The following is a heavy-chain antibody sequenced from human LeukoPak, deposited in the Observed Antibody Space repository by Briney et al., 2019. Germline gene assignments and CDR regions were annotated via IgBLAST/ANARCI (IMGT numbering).Heavy chain of an antibody. V-gene: IGHV4-59*08. Sequence: SETLSLTCTVSGGSISSYYWSWIRQPPGKGLEWIGYVYYSGSTNCNPSLKSRVTISVDTSKNQFSLKLTSVTAADTAVYYCARHYDTSGYWYYFDYWGQGTLVTASS. CDR3: ARHYDTSGYWYYFDY. CDR2: VYYSGST. CDR1: GGSISSYY. D-gene: IGHD3-22*01. J-gene: IGHJ4*02.